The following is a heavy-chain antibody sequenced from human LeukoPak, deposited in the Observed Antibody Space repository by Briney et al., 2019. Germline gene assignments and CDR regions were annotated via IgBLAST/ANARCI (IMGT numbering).Heavy chain of an antibody. CDR3: ARASSGSYYCGMDA. J-gene: IGHJ6*02. CDR1: GFTFSSYA. D-gene: IGHD1-26*01. V-gene: IGHV3-23*01. CDR2: ISGCGGST. Sequence: GGSLRLSCAASGFTFSSYAMNWVRQAPGKGLEWVSGISGCGGSTYYAESVKGRFTISRDNSKNTLYLQMNSLRAEDTAVYYCARASSGSYYCGMDAWGQGTTVTVSS.